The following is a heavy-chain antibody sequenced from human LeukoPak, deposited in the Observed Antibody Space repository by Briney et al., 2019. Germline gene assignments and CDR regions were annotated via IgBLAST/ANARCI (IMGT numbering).Heavy chain of an antibody. V-gene: IGHV3-30*18. D-gene: IGHD6-19*01. CDR2: ISYDGGNK. Sequence: GGSLRLSCAASGFTFSSYAMHWVRQAPGKGLEWVAVISYDGGNKYYAESVKGRFTISRDNSKNTLYLQMNSLRAEDTAVYYCAKLPRQNGWFPLSDYWGQGALVTVSS. J-gene: IGHJ4*02. CDR3: AKLPRQNGWFPLSDY. CDR1: GFTFSSYA.